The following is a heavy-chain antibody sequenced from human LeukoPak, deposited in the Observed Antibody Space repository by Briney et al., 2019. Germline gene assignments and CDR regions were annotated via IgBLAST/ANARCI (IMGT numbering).Heavy chain of an antibody. V-gene: IGHV3-33*06. CDR2: IWYDGTNK. CDR1: GFTFSSYG. J-gene: IGHJ6*03. CDR3: AKGNGHYYYYMDV. D-gene: IGHD3-16*01. Sequence: GGSLRPSCAASGFTFSSYGMHWVRQAPGKGLEWVAVIWYDGTNKYYADSVKGRFTISRDNSKNTLYLQMNSLRAEDTAVYYCAKGNGHYYYYMDVWGEGTTVTVSS.